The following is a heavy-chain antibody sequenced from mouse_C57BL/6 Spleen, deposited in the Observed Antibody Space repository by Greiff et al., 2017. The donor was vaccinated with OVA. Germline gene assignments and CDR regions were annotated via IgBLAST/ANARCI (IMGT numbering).Heavy chain of an antibody. V-gene: IGHV1-82*01. CDR2: LYPGDGDT. Sequence: VQLQQSGPELVKPGASVKISCKASGYAFSSSWMNWVKQRPGKGLEWIGRLYPGDGDTNYNGKFKGKATLTADKSSSTAYMQLSSLTSEDSAVYFCAREDYYGSPYYAMDYWGQGTSVTVSS. CDR3: AREDYYGSPYYAMDY. D-gene: IGHD1-1*01. CDR1: GYAFSSSW. J-gene: IGHJ4*01.